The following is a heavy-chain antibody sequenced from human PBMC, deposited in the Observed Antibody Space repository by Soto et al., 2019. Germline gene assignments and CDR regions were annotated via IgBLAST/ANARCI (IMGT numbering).Heavy chain of an antibody. J-gene: IGHJ4*02. V-gene: IGHV4-59*01. D-gene: IGHD5-18*01. CDR1: GGSISGDH. CDR3: ASGKQLDRFDY. CDR2: MYNSGST. Sequence: ETLSLTCSVSGGSISGDHWSWVRQPPGKGLEWIGYMYNSGSTNNNPSLKSRVTISLDTSKNQVSLKLSSVTAADTAVYYCASGKQLDRFDYWGQGTQVTVSS.